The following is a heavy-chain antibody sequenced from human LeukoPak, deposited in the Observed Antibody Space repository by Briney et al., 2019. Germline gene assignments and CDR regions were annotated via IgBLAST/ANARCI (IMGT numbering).Heavy chain of an antibody. Sequence: ASVKVSCKASGYTFTGYYMHWVRQAPGQGLEWMGWINPNSGGTNYAQKFQGRDTMTRDTSISTAYMELSRLRSDDTAVYYCARAGYCSGGSCYFYYYYYMDVWGKGTTVTISS. J-gene: IGHJ6*03. D-gene: IGHD2-15*01. CDR3: ARAGYCSGGSCYFYYYYYMDV. CDR1: GYTFTGYY. V-gene: IGHV1-2*02. CDR2: INPNSGGT.